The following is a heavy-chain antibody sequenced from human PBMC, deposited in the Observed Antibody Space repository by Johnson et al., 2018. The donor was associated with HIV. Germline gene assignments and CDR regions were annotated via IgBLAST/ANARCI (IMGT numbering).Heavy chain of an antibody. CDR3: ASQVRGLRLGVDAFDI. CDR2: IKQDGSQK. Sequence: VQLVESGGGLVQPGRSLRLSCAASGFTFDDYAMHWVRQAPGKGLEWVANIKQDGSQKYYVDSVKGRFTISRDNAKNSVYLQMNSLRAEDTAVYYCASQVRGLRLGVDAFDIWGQGTMVTVSS. V-gene: IGHV3-7*03. D-gene: IGHD3-16*01. J-gene: IGHJ3*02. CDR1: GFTFDDYA.